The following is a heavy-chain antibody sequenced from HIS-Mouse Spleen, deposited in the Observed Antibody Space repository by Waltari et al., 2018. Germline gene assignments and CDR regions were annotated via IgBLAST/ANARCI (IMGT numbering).Heavy chain of an antibody. CDR3: AREIPYSSSWYDWYFDL. Sequence: QLQLQESGPGLVKPSETLFLTCTVSGGSISSSSYYWGWIRQPPGKGLEWIGSMYYSGSTYYNPSLKSRVTISVDTSKNQFSLKLSSVTAADTAVYYCAREIPYSSSWYDWYFDLWGRGTLVTVSS. CDR1: GGSISSSSYY. D-gene: IGHD6-13*01. J-gene: IGHJ2*01. V-gene: IGHV4-39*07. CDR2: MYYSGST.